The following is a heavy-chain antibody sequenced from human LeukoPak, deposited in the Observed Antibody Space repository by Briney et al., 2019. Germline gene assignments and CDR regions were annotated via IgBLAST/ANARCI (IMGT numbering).Heavy chain of an antibody. CDR3: ARGVGYYGSGSYYFDY. CDR1: GYTFTSYTTYT. CDR2: INAGNGNT. J-gene: IGHJ4*02. Sequence: ASVKVSCKASGYTFTSYTTYTIHWVRQAPGQRLEWMGWINAGNGNTKYSQEFQGRVTLTRDTSASTAYMELSSLRSEDMAMYYCARGVGYYGSGSYYFDYWGQGTLVTVSS. D-gene: IGHD3-10*01. V-gene: IGHV1-3*03.